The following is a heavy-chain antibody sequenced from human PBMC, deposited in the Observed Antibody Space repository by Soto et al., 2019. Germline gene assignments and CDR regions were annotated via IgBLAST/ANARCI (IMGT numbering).Heavy chain of an antibody. Sequence: QVQLVESGGGVVQPGRSLRLSCAASGFTFNNYGMHWVRQAPGKGLVWVTVISYDGSHKYYADSVKGRFTISRDNSKNTLSLQMNSLRDEDTAVYYCAKRRGDHSNYSWGIDVWGQGTTVTVSS. J-gene: IGHJ6*02. V-gene: IGHV3-30*18. CDR2: ISYDGSHK. CDR3: AKRRGDHSNYSWGIDV. CDR1: GFTFNNYG. D-gene: IGHD4-4*01.